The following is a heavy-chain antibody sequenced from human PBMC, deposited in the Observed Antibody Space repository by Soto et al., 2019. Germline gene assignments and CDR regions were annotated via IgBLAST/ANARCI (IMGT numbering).Heavy chain of an antibody. V-gene: IGHV3-66*01. CDR1: GFTVSSNY. Sequence: EVQLVESGGGLVQPEGSLRLSCAASGFTVSSNYMNWVRQAPGKGLEWVSIIYGAASTYYADSVKGRFTISRDNSKNTLYLQMNSLRAEHTAVYYCARDGPSRSRYYFDYWGQGTLVTVSS. CDR3: ARDGPSRSRYYFDY. J-gene: IGHJ4*02. CDR2: IYGAAST. D-gene: IGHD6-13*01.